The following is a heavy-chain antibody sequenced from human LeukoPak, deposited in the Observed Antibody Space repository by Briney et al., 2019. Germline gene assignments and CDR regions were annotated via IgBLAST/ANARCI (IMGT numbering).Heavy chain of an antibody. Sequence: PSETLSLTCTVSGGSISSYYWSWIRQAPGKGLEWIGYIYYSGSTYYNPSLKSRVTISVDTSKNQFSLKLSSVTAADTAVYYCARHERYDYVWGSSYYFDYWGQGTLVTVSS. J-gene: IGHJ4*02. CDR3: ARHERYDYVWGSSYYFDY. CDR2: IYYSGST. V-gene: IGHV4-59*08. D-gene: IGHD3-16*01. CDR1: GGSISSYY.